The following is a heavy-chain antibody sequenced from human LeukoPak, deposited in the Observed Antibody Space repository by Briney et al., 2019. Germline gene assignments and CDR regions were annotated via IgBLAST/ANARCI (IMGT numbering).Heavy chain of an antibody. D-gene: IGHD3-10*01. CDR2: TIPIFVTT. CDR1: VGTFSSHA. J-gene: IGHJ6*03. CDR3: ARATIYGSGSYYHYYYMDV. V-gene: IGHV1-69*13. Sequence: SVKVSCKASVGTFSSHAISWVRQAPGQGREWVCGTIPIFVTTNNAQKYHGRVTITADESTSTAFMELSSLRSEDTAVYYCARATIYGSGSYYHYYYMDVWGKGTRSPSP.